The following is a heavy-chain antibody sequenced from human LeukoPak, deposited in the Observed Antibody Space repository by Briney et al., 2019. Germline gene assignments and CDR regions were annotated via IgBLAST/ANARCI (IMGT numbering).Heavy chain of an antibody. CDR2: IYSGVST. CDR3: ARAGGARRYFDY. Sequence: GGSLRLSCAASGFTVSSNYMSLVRQAPGKGLGWVSVIYSGVSTYYADSVKGRFTISRDNSKNTLYLQMNSLRAEDTAVYYCARAGGARRYFDYWGQGTLVTASS. J-gene: IGHJ4*02. V-gene: IGHV3-53*01. CDR1: GFTVSSNY. D-gene: IGHD3-10*01.